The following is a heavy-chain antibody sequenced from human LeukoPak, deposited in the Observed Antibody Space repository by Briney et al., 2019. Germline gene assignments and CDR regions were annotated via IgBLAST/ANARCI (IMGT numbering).Heavy chain of an antibody. V-gene: IGHV4-59*08. Sequence: SETLSLTYTVSGGSISSYSWSWIRQPPGKGLEWIGYIYYSGSTNYNPSLKSRVTISVDTSKNQFSLKLSSVTAADTAVYYCARGARGSYSYWGQGTLVTVSS. D-gene: IGHD1-26*01. CDR1: GGSISSYS. CDR3: ARGARGSYSY. J-gene: IGHJ4*02. CDR2: IYYSGST.